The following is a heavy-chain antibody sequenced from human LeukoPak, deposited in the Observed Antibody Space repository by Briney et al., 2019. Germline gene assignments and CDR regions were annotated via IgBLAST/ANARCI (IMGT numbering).Heavy chain of an antibody. D-gene: IGHD5-18*01. CDR2: INPNSGGT. CDR3: ARDFLRGIQLIPGH. CDR1: GYTFTGYY. Sequence: ASVKVSCKASGYTFTGYYMHWVRQAPGQGLEWMGWINPNSGGTNYAQKFQGRVTMTRDTSISTAYMELSRLRSDDTAVYYCARDFLRGIQLIPGHWGQGTLVTVSS. J-gene: IGHJ4*02. V-gene: IGHV1-2*02.